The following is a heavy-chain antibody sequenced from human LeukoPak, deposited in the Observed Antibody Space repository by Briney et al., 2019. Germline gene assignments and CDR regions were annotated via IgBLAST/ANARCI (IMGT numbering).Heavy chain of an antibody. CDR2: ITTSGSTI. CDR1: GFTFSSYA. Sequence: GGSLRLSCAASGFTFSSYAMSWIRQAPGKGLECVSYITTSGSTIYYADSVKGRFTISRDNAKNSLNLQMNSLRAEDTAVYYCARGDTKYSSSASCHNPFDQWGQGTLVTVSS. J-gene: IGHJ4*02. CDR3: ARGDTKYSSSASCHNPFDQ. V-gene: IGHV3-11*04. D-gene: IGHD2-2*02.